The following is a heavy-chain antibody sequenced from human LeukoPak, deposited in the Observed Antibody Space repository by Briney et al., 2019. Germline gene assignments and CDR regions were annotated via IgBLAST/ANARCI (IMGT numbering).Heavy chain of an antibody. Sequence: GASVKVSCKASGYTFTNFYMHWVRQAPGQGLEWMGVINPNDDSTLYAQKFQGRVTMTKDTPTNTFYMELISLRSEDTAVYFCARVAGYDAFFDYWGQGSLVTVSS. CDR3: ARVAGYDAFFDY. J-gene: IGHJ4*02. CDR2: INPNDDST. V-gene: IGHV1-46*01. D-gene: IGHD2-2*01. CDR1: GYTFTNFY.